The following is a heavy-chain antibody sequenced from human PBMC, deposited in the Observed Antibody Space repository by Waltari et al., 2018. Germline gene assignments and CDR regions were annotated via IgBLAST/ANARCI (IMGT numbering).Heavy chain of an antibody. Sequence: EVQLVESGGGLVQPGGPLRLSCTASGFPFSNYWMHWVRQAPVKGLVSVSNITLEWVITRYADSVKGRFTISRDNAQNTLLLQMDSLRPEDSALYYCVMYSSSFLGDCWGRGTLVTVSS. J-gene: IGHJ4*02. CDR1: GFPFSNYW. V-gene: IGHV3-74*01. D-gene: IGHD6-19*01. CDR2: ITLEWVIT. CDR3: VMYSSSFLGDC.